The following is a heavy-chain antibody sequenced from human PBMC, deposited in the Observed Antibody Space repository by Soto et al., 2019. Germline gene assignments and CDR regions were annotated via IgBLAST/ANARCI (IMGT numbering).Heavy chain of an antibody. J-gene: IGHJ2*01. V-gene: IGHV4-4*02. CDR2: IYHSGST. Sequence: QVQLQESGPGLVKPSGTLSLTCAVSGGSISSSNWWSWVRQPPGKGLEWIGEIYHSGSTNYNPSHKRRVTRSVDKSKNQCSLKLSCVTAADTAVYYCARTRRYYYDSSGYSTRYWYFYLWGRGTLVTVSS. CDR3: ARTRRYYYDSSGYSTRYWYFYL. D-gene: IGHD3-22*01. CDR1: GGSISSSNW.